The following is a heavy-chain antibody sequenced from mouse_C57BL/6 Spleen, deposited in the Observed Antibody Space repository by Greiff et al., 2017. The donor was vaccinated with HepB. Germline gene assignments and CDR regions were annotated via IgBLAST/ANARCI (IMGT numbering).Heavy chain of an antibody. CDR1: GYAFSSSW. Sequence: VQLQESGPELVKPGASVKISCKASGYAFSSSWMNWVKQRPGKGLEWIGRIYPGDGDTNYNGKFKGKATLTADKSSSTAYMQLSSLTSEDSAVYFCARLDSNYVGWYFDVWGTGTTVTVSS. J-gene: IGHJ1*03. D-gene: IGHD2-5*01. CDR2: IYPGDGDT. CDR3: ARLDSNYVGWYFDV. V-gene: IGHV1-82*01.